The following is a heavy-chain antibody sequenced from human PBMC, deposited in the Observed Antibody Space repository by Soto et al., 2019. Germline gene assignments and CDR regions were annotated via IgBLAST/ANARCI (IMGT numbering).Heavy chain of an antibody. V-gene: IGHV4-59*01. Sequence: SQSLRHPWTVSTGSISSYYWNWSRQPPGKGLEWIGSSYYSGNTNYSPSLKSRVTISVDTSKKQFSLKLTSVTAADTAMYYCASGYCSSTRCYEFDYWGQGTLVT. CDR1: TGSISSYY. D-gene: IGHD2-2*01. CDR2: SYYSGNT. CDR3: ASGYCSSTRCYEFDY. J-gene: IGHJ4*02.